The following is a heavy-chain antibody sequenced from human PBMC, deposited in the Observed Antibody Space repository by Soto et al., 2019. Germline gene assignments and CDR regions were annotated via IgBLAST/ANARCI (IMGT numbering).Heavy chain of an antibody. J-gene: IGHJ4*02. CDR2: ITTTGGTK. V-gene: IGHV3-23*01. CDR3: VKDCTGGSCRAGY. D-gene: IGHD2-15*01. CDR1: GFTFSSYA. Sequence: EVQLLESGGGLVQPGGSLRLSCAASGFTFSSYAMTWVRQAPGKGLEWVSSITTTGGTKYYADSVKGRFTISRDNSKNTVYLQATSLRAEDTAVYYCVKDCTGGSCRAGYWGQGTLVTVSS.